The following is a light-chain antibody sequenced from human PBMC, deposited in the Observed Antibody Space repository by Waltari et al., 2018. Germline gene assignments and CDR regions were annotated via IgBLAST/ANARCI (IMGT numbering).Light chain of an antibody. CDR3: MQALQTFT. J-gene: IGKJ3*01. Sequence: DIQMTQSPSMLSASVGDRVTITCRASQTIRGWLAWYQLKPGLAPKLLIYDASNLGGGVPDRFSGSGSGTDFTLRISRVEAEDVGVYYCMQALQTFTFGPGTKVDIK. CDR2: DAS. V-gene: IGKV1-5*01. CDR1: QTIRGW.